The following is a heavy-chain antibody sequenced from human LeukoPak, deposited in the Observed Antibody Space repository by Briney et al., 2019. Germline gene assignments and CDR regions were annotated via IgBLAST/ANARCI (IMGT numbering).Heavy chain of an antibody. CDR3: AKVRYCSSTSCYYLDY. J-gene: IGHJ4*02. CDR2: ISGSGGST. D-gene: IGHD2-2*01. V-gene: IGHV3-23*01. CDR1: GFTFSSYA. Sequence: GSLRLSCSASGFTFSSYAMSWVRQAPGKGLEWVSAISGSGGSTYYADSVKGRFTISRDNSKNTLYLQMNSLRAEDTAVYYCAKVRYCSSTSCYYLDYWGQGTLVTVSS.